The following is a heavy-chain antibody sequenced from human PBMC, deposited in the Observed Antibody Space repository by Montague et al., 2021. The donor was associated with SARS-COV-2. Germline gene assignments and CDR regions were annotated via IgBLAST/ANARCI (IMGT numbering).Heavy chain of an antibody. D-gene: IGHD3-22*01. CDR1: GGSLNNYF. Sequence: SETLSLTCTVSGGSLNNYFWSWIRQPPGKGLEWVGYISDSGSTKYNPSLQSRVTISVDTARNQFSLKLLSVTAADTAFYYCARVYSNGPGEYWGQGILVSVSS. CDR3: ARVYSNGPGEY. J-gene: IGHJ4*02. V-gene: IGHV4-59*08. CDR2: ISDSGST.